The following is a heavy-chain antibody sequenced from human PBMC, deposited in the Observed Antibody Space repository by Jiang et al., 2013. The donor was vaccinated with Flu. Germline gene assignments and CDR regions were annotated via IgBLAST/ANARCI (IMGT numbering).Heavy chain of an antibody. CDR2: ISSSGNYI. CDR1: GFTFSSYN. CDR3: ARERGYSYGYADY. D-gene: IGHD5-18*01. V-gene: IGHV3-21*01. J-gene: IGHJ4*02. Sequence: LLESGGGLVKPGGSLRLSCAASGFTFSSYNMNWVRQAPREGLEWVSSISSSGNYIYYADSVKGRFTISRDNAKNSLYLQMNSLRAEDTAVYYCARERGYSYGYADYWGQGTLVTVSS.